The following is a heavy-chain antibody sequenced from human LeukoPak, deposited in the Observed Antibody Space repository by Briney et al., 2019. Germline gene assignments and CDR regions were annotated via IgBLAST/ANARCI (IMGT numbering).Heavy chain of an antibody. V-gene: IGHV7-4-1*02. Sequence: ASVKVSCKTSGYTFTNNAINWVRQARGQGLEWMGWINTNTGNPSYAQGFFTGRYVFSLDTSASTAYLQINGLKADDTAVYYCGRDPKLGIRGYTYGYIDHWGQGTLLTVAS. CDR3: GRDPKLGIRGYTYGYIDH. CDR1: GYTFTNNA. D-gene: IGHD5-18*01. CDR2: INTNTGNP. J-gene: IGHJ4*02.